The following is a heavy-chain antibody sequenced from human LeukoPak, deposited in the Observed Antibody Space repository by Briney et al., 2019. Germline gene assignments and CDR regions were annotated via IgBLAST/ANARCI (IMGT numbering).Heavy chain of an antibody. CDR2: MNPNSGNT. CDR1: GYTFTSYD. J-gene: IGHJ4*02. V-gene: IGHV1-8*03. Sequence: ASVKVSCKASGYTFTSYDINWVRQATGQWLEWMGWMNPNSGNTGYAQKFQGRVTITRNTSISTAYMELSSLRSEDTAVYYCARALRGYCSSTSCYLLDYWGQGTLVTVSS. D-gene: IGHD2-2*01. CDR3: ARALRGYCSSTSCYLLDY.